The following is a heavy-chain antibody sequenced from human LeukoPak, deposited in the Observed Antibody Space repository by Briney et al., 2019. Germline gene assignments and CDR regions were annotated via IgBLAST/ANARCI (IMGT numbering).Heavy chain of an antibody. J-gene: IGHJ4*02. D-gene: IGHD3-22*01. V-gene: IGHV4-4*02. Sequence: SETLSLTCAVSGGSISSSNWWSWVRQPPGKGLEWIGEIYHGGSTNYNPSLKNRVTISVDKSKNQFSLKLSSVTAADTAVYYCARDGGGTYDSSGYYFDYWGQGTLVTVSS. CDR1: GGSISSSNW. CDR3: ARDGGGTYDSSGYYFDY. CDR2: IYHGGST.